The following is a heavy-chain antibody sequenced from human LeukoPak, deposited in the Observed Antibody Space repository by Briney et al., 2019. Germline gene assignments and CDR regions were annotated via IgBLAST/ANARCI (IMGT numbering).Heavy chain of an antibody. CDR3: TTGRVTYYDFWSGYLSSGFDY. D-gene: IGHD3-3*01. CDR2: VYSDDTT. CDR1: GFTVNSNY. Sequence: HPGGSLRLSCAASGFTVNSNYMNWARQAPGKGLEWVSVVYSDDTTYYADSVKGRFTISRDNSKNTLYLQMNNLRAEDTAVYYCTTGRVTYYDFWSGYLSSGFDYWGQGTLVTVSS. J-gene: IGHJ4*02. V-gene: IGHV3-53*01.